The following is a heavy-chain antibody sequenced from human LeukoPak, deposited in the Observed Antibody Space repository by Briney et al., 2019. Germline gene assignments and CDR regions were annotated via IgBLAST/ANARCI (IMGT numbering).Heavy chain of an antibody. CDR2: ISSSGSTK. CDR3: ARVRTALTNWFDP. Sequence: GGSLRLSCAASGFTFSNFEMNWVRQAPGKGLEWVSYISSSGSTKYYADSVKGRFTISRDNAKNSLYLQMNSLRAEDTAVYYCARVRTALTNWFDPWGQGTLVTVAS. CDR1: GFTFSNFE. V-gene: IGHV3-48*03. D-gene: IGHD2-21*02. J-gene: IGHJ5*02.